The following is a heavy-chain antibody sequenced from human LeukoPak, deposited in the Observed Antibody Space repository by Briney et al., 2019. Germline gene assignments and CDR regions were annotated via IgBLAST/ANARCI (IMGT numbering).Heavy chain of an antibody. V-gene: IGHV3-30*18. J-gene: IGHJ6*02. CDR1: GFTFSSYG. CDR3: AKGYSYGRPLYYYYGMDV. CDR2: ISYDGSNK. Sequence: GGSLRLSCAASGFTFSSYGMHWVRQAPGKGLEWVAVISYDGSNKYYADSAKGRFTISRDNSKNTLYLQMNSLRAEDTAVYYCAKGYSYGRPLYYYYGMDVWGQGTTVTVSS. D-gene: IGHD5-18*01.